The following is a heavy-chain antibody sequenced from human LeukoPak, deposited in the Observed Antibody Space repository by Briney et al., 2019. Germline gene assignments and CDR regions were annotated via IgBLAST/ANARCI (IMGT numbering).Heavy chain of an antibody. Sequence: SETQSLTCTVSGGSISSYYWSWIRQPPGKGLEWIGHIYTSGSTNYNPSLKSRVTMSVDTSKNQFSLKVTSVTAADTAMYYCARVGDYALKDWGQGTLVTVSS. CDR1: GGSISSYY. CDR2: IYTSGST. J-gene: IGHJ4*02. CDR3: ARVGDYALKD. V-gene: IGHV4-4*07. D-gene: IGHD4-17*01.